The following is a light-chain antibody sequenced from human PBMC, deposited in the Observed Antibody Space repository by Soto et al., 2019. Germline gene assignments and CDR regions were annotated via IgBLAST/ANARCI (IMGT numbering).Light chain of an antibody. CDR1: SSDVGGYNY. Sequence: QSPLTQPPAASGSPGQSVTISCTGTSSDVGGYNYVSWYQQHPGKAPKLMIYEVSKRPSGVPDRFSGSKSGNTASLTVSGLQGEDEADYYCSSYAGSNKKVFGGGTKLTVL. V-gene: IGLV2-8*01. CDR3: SSYAGSNKKV. CDR2: EVS. J-gene: IGLJ2*01.